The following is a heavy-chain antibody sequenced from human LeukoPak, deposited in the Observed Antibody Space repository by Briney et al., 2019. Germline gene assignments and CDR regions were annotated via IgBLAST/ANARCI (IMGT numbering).Heavy chain of an antibody. D-gene: IGHD3-10*01. CDR3: ASYGPTGMDV. CDR2: IYTSGST. Sequence: PSETLSLTCTVSGGSISSYCWSWVRQPPGKGLEWIGYIYTSGSTDYNPSLKSRLTMSVDTSKNQFSLKLSSVTAADTAVYYCASYGPTGMDVWGQGTTVTVSS. J-gene: IGHJ6*02. CDR1: GGSISSYC. V-gene: IGHV4-4*09.